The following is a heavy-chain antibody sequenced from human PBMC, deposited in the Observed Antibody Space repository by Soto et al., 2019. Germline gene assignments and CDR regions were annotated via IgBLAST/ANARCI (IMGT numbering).Heavy chain of an antibody. CDR2: ISNIGST. J-gene: IGHJ4*02. Sequence: SGPTLVNPTETLTLTCTVSGGSISSYYWSWIRQPPGKGLEWIGYISNIGSTSYNPSLKSRVTISMDTSKNQVSLKLNSVTAADTAVYYCARQRSAFDYWGQGTPVTFSS. V-gene: IGHV4-59*08. CDR1: GGSISSYY. CDR3: ARQRSAFDY.